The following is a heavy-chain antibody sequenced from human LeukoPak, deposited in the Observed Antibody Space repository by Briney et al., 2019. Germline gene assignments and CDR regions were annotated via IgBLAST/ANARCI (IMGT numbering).Heavy chain of an antibody. D-gene: IGHD3-10*01. V-gene: IGHV5-51*01. CDR1: GYRFTSYW. Sequence: GESLKISCKGSGYRFTSYWIGRVRQMPGKGLEWMGIIHPGDSDTRYSPSFQGQVTISADKSISTAYLQWSSLKASDTAMYYCARHPDYGSGSYYVARALDIWGQGTMVTVSS. CDR2: IHPGDSDT. J-gene: IGHJ3*02. CDR3: ARHPDYGSGSYYVARALDI.